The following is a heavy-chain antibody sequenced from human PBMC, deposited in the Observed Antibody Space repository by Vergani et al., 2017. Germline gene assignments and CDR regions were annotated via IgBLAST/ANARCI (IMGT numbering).Heavy chain of an antibody. CDR1: GFSLNTYRVG. CDR2: IYYNDDK. V-gene: IGHV2-5*01. CDR3: AHTVRGRVPVTFDC. J-gene: IGHJ4*02. Sequence: QITLKESGPTLVKPTQTLTLSCTFSGFSLNTYRVGVAWIRQPPGKALEWLALIYYNDDKRYNPSLKSRLTITKDTSKNQVVLTLTNMDPVDTATYFCAHTVRGRVPVTFDCWVAGSLVTVSS. D-gene: IGHD3-16*01.